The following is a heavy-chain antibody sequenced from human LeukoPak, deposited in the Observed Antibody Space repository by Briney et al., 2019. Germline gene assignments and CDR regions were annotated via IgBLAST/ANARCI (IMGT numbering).Heavy chain of an antibody. D-gene: IGHD6-13*01. CDR2: RYSSGST. J-gene: IGHJ5*02. CDR3: AKGGSSWYNWFDP. Sequence: KPSETLSLTCTVSGGSISSYYWSWIRQSAGKGLEWIGRRYSSGSTNYNPSLKSRVTMSIDTSKNQFSPNLSSVTAADTAMYYCAKGGSSWYNWFDPWGQGTLVTVSS. V-gene: IGHV4-4*07. CDR1: GGSISSYY.